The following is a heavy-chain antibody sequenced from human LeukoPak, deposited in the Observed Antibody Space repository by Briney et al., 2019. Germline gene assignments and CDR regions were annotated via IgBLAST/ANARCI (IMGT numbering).Heavy chain of an antibody. CDR1: GFTFSSYA. J-gene: IGHJ6*03. CDR2: ITSSGGNT. V-gene: IGHV3-23*01. D-gene: IGHD6-13*01. Sequence: GGSLRLSCAASGFTFSSYAMNWVRQTPGGGLEWVSGITSSGGNTYYADSVKGRFTISRDNSKNTLYLQMNSLRAEDTAVYYCAKDRGAGTSYYYYMDVWGKGTTVTVSS. CDR3: AKDRGAGTSYYYYMDV.